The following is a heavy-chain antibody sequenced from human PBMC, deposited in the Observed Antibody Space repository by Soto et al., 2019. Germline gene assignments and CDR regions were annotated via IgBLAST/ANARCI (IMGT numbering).Heavy chain of an antibody. CDR1: GFTFSSYA. CDR3: ARPFWSGYYDYYYGMDF. J-gene: IGHJ6*02. CDR2: ISYDGSNK. V-gene: IGHV3-30-3*01. Sequence: QVQLVESGGGVVQPGRSLRLSCAASGFTFSSYAMHWVRQAPGKGLEWVALISYDGSNKYYADSVKGRFTISRDNSKNTLYLQMNSLRVEVTAVYYCARPFWSGYYDYYYGMDFWGQGTTVTVSS. D-gene: IGHD3-3*01.